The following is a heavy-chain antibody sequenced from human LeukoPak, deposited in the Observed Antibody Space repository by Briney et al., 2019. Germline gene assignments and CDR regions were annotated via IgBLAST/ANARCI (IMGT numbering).Heavy chain of an antibody. CDR1: GFTFSSYG. V-gene: IGHV3-33*06. D-gene: IGHD5-12*01. J-gene: IGHJ4*02. Sequence: GGSLRLSCAASGFTFSSYGMHWVRQAPGKGLEWVAVIWYDGSNKYYADSVKGRFTISRDNSKNTLDLQMNSLRAEDTAVYYCAKDREGLSSGYDLEYFDYWGQGTLVTVSS. CDR2: IWYDGSNK. CDR3: AKDREGLSSGYDLEYFDY.